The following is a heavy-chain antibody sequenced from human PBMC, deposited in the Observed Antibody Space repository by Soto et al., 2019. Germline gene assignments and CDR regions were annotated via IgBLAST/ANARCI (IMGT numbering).Heavy chain of an antibody. CDR2: IIPILGTA. V-gene: IGHV1-69*01. Sequence: QVQLLQSGAEVKKPGSSVKVSCKASGGTFSSYPISCERQTPVQGLDVMGGIIPILGTANYAQKFQGRVTSTADESRSTAILELGSPRSEDTSVYYCARDRSRDVHIYRAFDIWGQGTTVTVP. CDR3: ARDRSRDVHIYRAFDI. J-gene: IGHJ3*02. D-gene: IGHD2-2*01. CDR1: GGTFSSYP.